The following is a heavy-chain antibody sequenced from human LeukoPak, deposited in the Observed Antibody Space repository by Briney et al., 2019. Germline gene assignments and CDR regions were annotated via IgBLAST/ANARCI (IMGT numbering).Heavy chain of an antibody. V-gene: IGHV4-31*03. J-gene: IGHJ4*02. CDR1: GDSISSGGYF. D-gene: IGHD3-16*01. Sequence: PSETLSLTCTVSGDSISSGGYFWMRIRPRPGKGLEWIGYMYKSGKTYYNASLKSRVVISIDTSKNQCPLNVSSVTAADTAVYYCARGGSKWGQGTLVTVSS. CDR3: ARGGSK. CDR2: MYKSGKT.